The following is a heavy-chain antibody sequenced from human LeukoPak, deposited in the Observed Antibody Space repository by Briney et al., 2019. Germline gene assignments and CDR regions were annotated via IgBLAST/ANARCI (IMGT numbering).Heavy chain of an antibody. D-gene: IGHD3-10*01. V-gene: IGHV4-59*01. J-gene: IGHJ5*02. CDR3: ARSLWFGELFWFDP. CDR2: IYYSGST. Sequence: SETLSLTCTVSGGSISSYYWSWIRQPPGKGLEWIGYIYYSGSTNYNPSLKSRVTISVDTSKNRFSLKLSSVTAADTAVYYCARSLWFGELFWFDPWGQGTLVTVSS. CDR1: GGSISSYY.